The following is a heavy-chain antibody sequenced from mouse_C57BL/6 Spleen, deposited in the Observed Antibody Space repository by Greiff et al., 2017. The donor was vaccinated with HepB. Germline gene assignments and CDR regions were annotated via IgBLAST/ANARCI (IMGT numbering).Heavy chain of an antibody. D-gene: IGHD2-3*01. J-gene: IGHJ2*01. CDR2: IDPENGDT. Sequence: EVKLQQSGAELVRPGASVKLSCTASGFNIKDGYMHWVKQRPEQGLEWIGWIDPENGDTEYASKFQGKATITADTSSNTAYLQLSSLTSEDTAVYYCTTPDGYYGYWGQGTTLTVSS. CDR3: TTPDGYYGY. CDR1: GFNIKDGY. V-gene: IGHV14-4*01.